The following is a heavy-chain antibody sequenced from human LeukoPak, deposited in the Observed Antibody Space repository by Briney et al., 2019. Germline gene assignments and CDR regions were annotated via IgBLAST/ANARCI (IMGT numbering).Heavy chain of an antibody. Sequence: ASVTVSCKASGGTFSSYAISWVRQAPGQGLEWMGGIIPIFGTANYAQKFQGRVTITADESTSTAYMELRSLRSDDTAVYYCARAVRYFDWLLPNWFDPWGQGTLVTVSS. D-gene: IGHD3-9*01. CDR1: GGTFSSYA. V-gene: IGHV1-69*01. CDR2: IIPIFGTA. CDR3: ARAVRYFDWLLPNWFDP. J-gene: IGHJ5*02.